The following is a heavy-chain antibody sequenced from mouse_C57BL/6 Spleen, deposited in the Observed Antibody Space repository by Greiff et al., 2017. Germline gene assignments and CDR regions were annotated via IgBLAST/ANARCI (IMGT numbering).Heavy chain of an antibody. CDR2: IDPSDSYT. D-gene: IGHD1-1*01. J-gene: IGHJ3*01. CDR3: ARRYYGSSYLAY. Sequence: QVQLQQPGAELVKPGASVKLSCKASGYTFTSYWMQWVKQRPGQGLEWIGEIDPSDSYTNYNQKLKGKATLTVDTSSSTAYMQLSSLTSEDSAVYYCARRYYGSSYLAYWGQGTLVTVSA. CDR1: GYTFTSYW. V-gene: IGHV1-50*01.